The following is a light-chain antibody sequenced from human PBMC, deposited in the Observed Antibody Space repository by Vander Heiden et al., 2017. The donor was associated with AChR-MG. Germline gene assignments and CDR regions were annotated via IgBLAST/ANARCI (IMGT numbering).Light chain of an antibody. CDR1: QSLSSY. J-gene: IGKJ2*01. CDR3: QQYGSSYT. V-gene: IGKV3-20*01. CDR2: GAA. Sequence: DIVLTQSPCTLSLSPGERATLSCRASQSLSSYLAWYRQKPGQAPRLLIYGAASRATGIPDRFSGSGSGTDFTLTISRLEPEDFAVYYCQQYGSSYTFGQGTKLEIK.